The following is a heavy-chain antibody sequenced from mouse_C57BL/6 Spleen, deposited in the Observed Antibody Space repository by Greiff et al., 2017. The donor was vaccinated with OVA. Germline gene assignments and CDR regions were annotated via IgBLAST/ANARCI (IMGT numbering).Heavy chain of an antibody. CDR3: TSYGSSAPYFDY. Sequence: VQLQQSGAELMMPGASVKLSCKATGYTFTGYWIEWVKQRPGHGLEWIGEILPGSGSTNYNEKFKGKATFTADTSSNTAYMQRSSLTTEDSAIYSCTSYGSSAPYFDYWGQGTTLTVSS. J-gene: IGHJ2*01. CDR1: GYTFTGYW. CDR2: ILPGSGST. V-gene: IGHV1-9*01. D-gene: IGHD1-1*01.